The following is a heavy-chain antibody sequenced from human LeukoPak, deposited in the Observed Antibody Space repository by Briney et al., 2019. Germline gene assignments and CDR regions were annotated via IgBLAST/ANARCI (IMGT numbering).Heavy chain of an antibody. CDR1: GGSISGYY. V-gene: IGHV4-59*01. CDR3: ARVNKAYYYGMDV. Sequence: SETLSLTCTVSGGSISGYYWSWIRQPPGKGLEWIGFIHYSGSTNYNPSLRSRVTISADTSKNQLSVKVTSVTAADTAVYYCARVNKAYYYGMDVWGQGTTVTVSS. J-gene: IGHJ6*02. CDR2: IHYSGST.